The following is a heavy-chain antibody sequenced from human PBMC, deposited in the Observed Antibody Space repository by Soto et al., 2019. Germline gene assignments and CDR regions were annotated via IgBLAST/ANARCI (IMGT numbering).Heavy chain of an antibody. CDR2: IYSGANT. V-gene: IGHV3-53*04. Sequence: EVQLVESGGGLVQPGGSLRLSCAASGFTVGSNYMSWVRQAPGKGLEWVSVIYSGANTYYADSVKGRFTISRHNSKNTLYLEMNSLRTDDTALYYCARGGNYDFWSGYRSPFDYWGQGTLVTVSS. CDR3: ARGGNYDFWSGYRSPFDY. CDR1: GFTVGSNY. J-gene: IGHJ4*02. D-gene: IGHD3-3*01.